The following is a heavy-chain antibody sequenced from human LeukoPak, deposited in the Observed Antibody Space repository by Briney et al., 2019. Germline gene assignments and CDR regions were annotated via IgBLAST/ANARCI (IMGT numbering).Heavy chain of an antibody. Sequence: SVKVSCKASGGTFSSYAISWVRQAPGQGLEWMGRIIPVLGIANYAQKFQGRVTITADKSTSTAYMELSSLRSEDTAVYYCARASNGNHDYWGQGTLVTVSS. J-gene: IGHJ4*02. CDR1: GGTFSSYA. CDR3: ARASNGNHDY. V-gene: IGHV1-69*04. D-gene: IGHD1-14*01. CDR2: IIPVLGIA.